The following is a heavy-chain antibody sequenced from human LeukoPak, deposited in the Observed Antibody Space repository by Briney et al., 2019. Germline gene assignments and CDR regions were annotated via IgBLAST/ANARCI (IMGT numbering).Heavy chain of an antibody. J-gene: IGHJ4*02. V-gene: IGHV1-8*02. CDR1: GYTFTGYY. Sequence: ASVKVSCKASGYTFTGYYMRWVRQAPGQGLEWMGWMNPNSGNTGYAQKFQGRVTMTRNTSISTAYMELSSLRSEDTAVYYCARKRRLTWGLDWGQGTLVTVSS. CDR2: MNPNSGNT. D-gene: IGHD3-16*01. CDR3: ARKRRLTWGLD.